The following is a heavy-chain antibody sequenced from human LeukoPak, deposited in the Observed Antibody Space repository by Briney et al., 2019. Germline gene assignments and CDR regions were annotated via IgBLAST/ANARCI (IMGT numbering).Heavy chain of an antibody. CDR3: AKDVLVDYYDSSGYYYDY. Sequence: PGGSLGLSCAASGFTFSSYAMSWVRQAPGKGLEWVSAISGSGGSTYYADSVKGRFTISRDNSKNTLYLQMNSLRAEDTAVYYCAKDVLVDYYDSSGYYYDYWGQGTLVTVSS. J-gene: IGHJ4*02. V-gene: IGHV3-23*01. CDR2: ISGSGGST. CDR1: GFTFSSYA. D-gene: IGHD3-22*01.